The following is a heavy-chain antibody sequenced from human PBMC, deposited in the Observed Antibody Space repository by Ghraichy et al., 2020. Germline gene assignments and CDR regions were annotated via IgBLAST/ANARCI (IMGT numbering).Heavy chain of an antibody. CDR1: GFRFDDYA. Sequence: GGSLRLSCAASGFRFDDYAMHWVRQAPGKGLEWVSSISWKSGTIGYADSVKGRFTISRDNAKNSPYLQMNSLRAEDTALYYCAKGSSSSWYFGDYCGQGALVTVSS. J-gene: IGHJ4*02. D-gene: IGHD6-13*01. CDR3: AKGSSSSWYFGDY. CDR2: ISWKSGTI. V-gene: IGHV3-9*01.